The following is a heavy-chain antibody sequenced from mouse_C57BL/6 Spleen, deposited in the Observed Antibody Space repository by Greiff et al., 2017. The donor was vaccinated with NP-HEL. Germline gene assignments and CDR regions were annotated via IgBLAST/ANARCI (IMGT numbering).Heavy chain of an antibody. J-gene: IGHJ2*01. CDR1: GFTFSDYG. CDR3: ARHRDYFDY. CDR2: ISNLAYSI. D-gene: IGHD3-3*01. V-gene: IGHV5-15*01. Sequence: EVKVVESGGGLVQPGGSLKLSCAASGFTFSDYGMAWVRQAPRKGPEWVAFISNLAYSIYYADTVTGRFTISRENAKNTLYLEMSSLRSEDTAMYYCARHRDYFDYWGQGTTLTVPS.